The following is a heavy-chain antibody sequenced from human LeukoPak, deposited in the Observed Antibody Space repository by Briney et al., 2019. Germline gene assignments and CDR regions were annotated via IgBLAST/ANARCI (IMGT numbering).Heavy chain of an antibody. J-gene: IGHJ6*03. CDR1: GYSENFYG. CDR2: IIPIFGTA. Sequence: VASVKVSCKTSGYSENFYGITWVRQAPGQGLEWMGGIIPIFGTANYAQKFQGRVTITADKSTSTAYMELSSLRSEDTAVYYCARGYCSGGSCYYYYMDVWGKGTTVTVSS. CDR3: ARGYCSGGSCYYYYMDV. D-gene: IGHD2-15*01. V-gene: IGHV1-69*06.